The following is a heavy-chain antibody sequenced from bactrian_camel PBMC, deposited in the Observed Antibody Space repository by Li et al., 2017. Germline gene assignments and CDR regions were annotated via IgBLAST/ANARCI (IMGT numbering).Heavy chain of an antibody. CDR1: GFTFSSSD. Sequence: VQLVESGGGSVQAGGPLRLSCTASGFTFSSSDMSWGRQIPGKGLEWVSGIDTGGGNTYYADSVKGRFTISRDNAKNTVYLQMNSLKPEDTALYYCATDYGAGCNIPGYWGQGTQVTVS. D-gene: IGHD1*01. V-gene: IGHV3S40*01. CDR2: IDTGGGNT. CDR3: ATDYGAGCNIPGY. J-gene: IGHJ4*01.